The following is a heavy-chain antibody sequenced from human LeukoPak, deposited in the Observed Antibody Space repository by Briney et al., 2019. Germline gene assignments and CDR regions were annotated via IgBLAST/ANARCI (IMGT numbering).Heavy chain of an antibody. CDR3: ARIGYNHYFDY. CDR2: INPNSGGT. CDR1: GYTFTGYY. V-gene: IGHV1-2*02. Sequence: APVKVSCKASGYTFTGYYMHWVRQAPGQGLEWMGWINPNSGGTNYAQTFQGRVTMTRDTSITTAYLELSRLRSDDTAVYYCARIGYNHYFDYWGQGTLVTVSS. D-gene: IGHD1-14*01. J-gene: IGHJ4*02.